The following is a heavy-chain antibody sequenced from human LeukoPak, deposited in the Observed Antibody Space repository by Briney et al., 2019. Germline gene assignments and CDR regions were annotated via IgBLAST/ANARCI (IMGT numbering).Heavy chain of an antibody. D-gene: IGHD3-9*01. Sequence: GGSLRLSCAASGYTFTSYAMSWVRQAPGKGLEWVSAISGSGGSTYYADSVKGRLTISRDNSKNTLYLQMNSLRAEDTAVYYCAKDRGYYDILTGYGTYFDYWGQGTLVTVSS. V-gene: IGHV3-23*01. CDR1: GYTFTSYA. CDR2: ISGSGGST. CDR3: AKDRGYYDILTGYGTYFDY. J-gene: IGHJ4*02.